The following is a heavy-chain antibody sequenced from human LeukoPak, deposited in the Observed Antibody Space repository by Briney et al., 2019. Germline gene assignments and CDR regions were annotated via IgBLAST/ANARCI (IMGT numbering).Heavy chain of an antibody. CDR1: GYTFTSYD. J-gene: IGHJ5*02. Sequence: VASVKVSCKASGYTFTSYDINWVRQATGQGLEWMGWINPNSGGTNYAQKFQGRVTMTRDTSISTAYMELSRLRSDDTAVYYCARRDYSSPVTWFDPWGQGTLVTVSS. V-gene: IGHV1-2*02. CDR3: ARRDYSSPVTWFDP. CDR2: INPNSGGT. D-gene: IGHD6-13*01.